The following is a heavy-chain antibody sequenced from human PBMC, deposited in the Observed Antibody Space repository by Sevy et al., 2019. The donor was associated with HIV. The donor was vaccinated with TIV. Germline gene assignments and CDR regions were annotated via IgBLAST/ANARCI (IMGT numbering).Heavy chain of an antibody. V-gene: IGHV4-39*01. Sequence: ETLSLTCTVSGDSISGTTFHWAWIRQPPGKGLDWIGSIYYSGTTYFNPSLKSRVTMSVDTSKNQFSLKLNSVTAADTAVYYCTSQRDNNHYYWIDPWGHGTLVTVSS. CDR1: GDSISGTTFH. D-gene: IGHD1-20*01. J-gene: IGHJ5*02. CDR3: TSQRDNNHYYWIDP. CDR2: IYYSGTT.